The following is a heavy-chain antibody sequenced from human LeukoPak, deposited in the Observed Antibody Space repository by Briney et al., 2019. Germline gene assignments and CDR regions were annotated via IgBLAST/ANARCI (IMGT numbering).Heavy chain of an antibody. D-gene: IGHD6-13*01. J-gene: IGHJ4*02. Sequence: GRSLRLSCAASGFTFSSYAMHWVRQAPGKGLEWVAVISYDGSNKYYADSVKGRFTISRDNSENTLYLQMNSLRAEDTAVYYCAGSIAAAGSFDYWGQGTLVTVSS. CDR3: AGSIAAAGSFDY. CDR1: GFTFSSYA. CDR2: ISYDGSNK. V-gene: IGHV3-30-3*01.